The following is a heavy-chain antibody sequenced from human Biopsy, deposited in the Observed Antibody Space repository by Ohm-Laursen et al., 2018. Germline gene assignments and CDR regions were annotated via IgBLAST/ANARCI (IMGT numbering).Heavy chain of an antibody. CDR3: AKGRSGGTGHGNWFDP. J-gene: IGHJ5*02. CDR1: GFMFSASW. Sequence: SLRLSCAASGFMFSASWMSWVRQAPGKGLEWVANINPDGSVKYFADSVKGRFTISRDNAENSMYLQMSSLTVDDTAVYYCAKGRSGGTGHGNWFDPWGQGTLVIVSS. CDR2: INPDGSVK. D-gene: IGHD3-10*01. V-gene: IGHV3-7*01.